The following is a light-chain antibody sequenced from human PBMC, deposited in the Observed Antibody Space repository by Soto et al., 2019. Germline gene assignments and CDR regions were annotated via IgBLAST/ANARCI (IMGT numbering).Light chain of an antibody. V-gene: IGKV1-5*01. CDR3: QQYNSYSWT. J-gene: IGKJ1*01. Sequence: DIQMTQSPSTLSASVGDRVSITCRASQSISSWLAWYQQKPGKAPKLLIYDASSLESGVPSRFSGNRSGTEFTLTISSLQPDDFATYYCQQYNSYSWTFGQWTKVEIK. CDR1: QSISSW. CDR2: DAS.